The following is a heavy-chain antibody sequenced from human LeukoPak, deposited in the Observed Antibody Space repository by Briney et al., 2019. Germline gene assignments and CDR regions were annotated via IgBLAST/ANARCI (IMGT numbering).Heavy chain of an antibody. J-gene: IGHJ5*02. Sequence: GASVKVSCKASGGTFSSYAISWVRQAPGQGLEWMGRIIPILGIANYAQKFQGRVTITADKSTSTAYMELSSLRSEDTAVFYCARDYSSGLLTWGQGTLVTVSS. CDR3: ARDYSSGLLT. D-gene: IGHD6-19*01. CDR2: IIPILGIA. V-gene: IGHV1-69*04. CDR1: GGTFSSYA.